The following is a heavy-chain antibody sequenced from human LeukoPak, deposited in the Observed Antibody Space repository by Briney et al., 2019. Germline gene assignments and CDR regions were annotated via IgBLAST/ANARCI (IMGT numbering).Heavy chain of an antibody. D-gene: IGHD5-18*01. V-gene: IGHV3-43*02. CDR2: ISWDGVST. CDR1: GFTFDDYA. J-gene: IGHJ4*02. Sequence: GGSLRLSCAASGFTFDDYAMHWVRQAPGKGLEWVSLISWDGVSTYYADSVKGRFTISRDNSKNSLYLQMNSLRTEDTALYYCAKDQIQLWSFDYWGQGTLVTVSS. CDR3: AKDQIQLWSFDY.